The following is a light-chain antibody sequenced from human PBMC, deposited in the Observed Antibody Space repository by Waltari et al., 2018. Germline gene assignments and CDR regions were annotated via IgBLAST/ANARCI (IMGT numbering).Light chain of an antibody. CDR1: QSVSSN. J-gene: IGKJ3*01. CDR3: QQYNNWPSFT. V-gene: IGKV3-15*01. CDR2: GAS. Sequence: EIVMTQSPATLSVSPGERATRSCRASQSVSSNLAWYQQKPGQAPRLLISGASTRATGIPARFSGSGSGTEFTLTISSLQSEDFAVYYCQQYNNWPSFTFGPGTKVDIK.